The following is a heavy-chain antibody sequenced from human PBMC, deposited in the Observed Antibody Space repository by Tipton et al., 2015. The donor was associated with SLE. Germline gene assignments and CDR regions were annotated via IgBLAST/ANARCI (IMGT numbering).Heavy chain of an antibody. D-gene: IGHD2-21*02. CDR1: GFTFSSYW. Sequence: SLRLSCAASGFTFSSYWMHWVRQAPGKGLVWVSRINSDGSSTSYADSVKGRFTISRDNAKNTLYLQMNSLRAEDTAVYYCARDAPPYCGGDCYSGHWFDPWGQGTLVTVSS. CDR3: ARDAPPYCGGDCYSGHWFDP. CDR2: INSDGSST. V-gene: IGHV3-74*01. J-gene: IGHJ5*02.